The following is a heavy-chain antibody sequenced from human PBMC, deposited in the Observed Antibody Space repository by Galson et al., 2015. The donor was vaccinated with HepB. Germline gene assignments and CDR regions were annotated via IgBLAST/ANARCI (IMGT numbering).Heavy chain of an antibody. CDR2: TYYRSKGSN. V-gene: IGHV6-1*01. Sequence: CAISGDSVSSNTVGWNWIRQSPSRGLEWLGRTYYRSKGSNDYAVSVKSRITINPDTSKNQLSLQLNSVTPEDTAVYYCAKSIHLGRGFDSWGQGTLVTVSS. CDR3: AKSIHLGRGFDS. CDR1: GDSVSSNTVG. J-gene: IGHJ4*02. D-gene: IGHD7-27*01.